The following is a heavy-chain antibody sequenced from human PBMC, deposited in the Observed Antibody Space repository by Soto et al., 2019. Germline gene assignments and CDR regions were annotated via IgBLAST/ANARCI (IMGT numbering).Heavy chain of an antibody. CDR3: ARAYGPGSYFCDH. CDR2: IYSDGRT. D-gene: IGHD3-10*01. CDR1: GLTDRSNY. J-gene: IGHJ5*02. Sequence: EVHLVESGGGLIQPGGSLRLSCEVSGLTDRSNYMNWVRQAPGKGLEWVSVIYSDGRTSYADSVKGRFTISRDTSKNTLYLEMNNLRAEDMAVYYCARAYGPGSYFCDHWGQGTLVTVSS. V-gene: IGHV3-53*01.